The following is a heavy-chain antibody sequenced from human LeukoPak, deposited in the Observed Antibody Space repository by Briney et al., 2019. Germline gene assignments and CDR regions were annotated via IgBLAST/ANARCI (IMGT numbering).Heavy chain of an antibody. D-gene: IGHD6-13*01. V-gene: IGHV4-34*01. CDR3: ARVRRRIAAAGPYFDY. CDR1: GGSFSGYY. Sequence: ASETLSLTCAVYGGSFSGYYWSWIRQPPGKGLEWIGEINHSGSTNYNPSLKSRVTISVDTSKNQFSLKLSSVTAADTAVYYCARVRRRIAAAGPYFDYWGQGTLVTVSS. J-gene: IGHJ4*02. CDR2: INHSGST.